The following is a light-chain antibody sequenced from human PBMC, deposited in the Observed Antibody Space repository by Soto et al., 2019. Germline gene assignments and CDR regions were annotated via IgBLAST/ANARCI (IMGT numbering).Light chain of an antibody. CDR1: QSVNSN. CDR2: DAS. CDR3: LQYNNWPPWT. Sequence: EIVMTQSPATLSVSPGERATLSCRASQSVNSNLAWYQQKPGQAPRLLIYDASTRATGTPARFSGGGSGTEFTLIISSVQSEDFAVYYCLQYNNWPPWTFGQGTKVEIK. V-gene: IGKV3-15*01. J-gene: IGKJ1*01.